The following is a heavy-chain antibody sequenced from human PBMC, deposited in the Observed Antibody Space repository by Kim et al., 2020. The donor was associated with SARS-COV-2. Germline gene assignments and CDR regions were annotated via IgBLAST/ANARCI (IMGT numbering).Heavy chain of an antibody. Sequence: AQKCQGRVTITADESTSTAYMELSSLRSEDTAVYYCARDDYYGSGKEFDYWGQGTLVTVSS. CDR3: ARDDYYGSGKEFDY. D-gene: IGHD3-10*01. V-gene: IGHV1-69*01. J-gene: IGHJ4*02.